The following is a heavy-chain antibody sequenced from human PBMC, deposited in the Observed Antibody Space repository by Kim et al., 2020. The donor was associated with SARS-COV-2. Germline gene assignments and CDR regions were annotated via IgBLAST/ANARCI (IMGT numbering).Heavy chain of an antibody. J-gene: IGHJ6*02. CDR2: IKQDGSEE. CDR1: GFTFGSYW. V-gene: IGHV3-7*03. CDR3: ARHKQATVTSLDV. D-gene: IGHD4-17*01. Sequence: GGSLRLSCAASGFTFGSYWMAWVRQAPGKGLEWVANIKQDGSEEYYVDSVKGRLTISRDNAKLYLQMNSLRAEDTAVYYCARHKQATVTSLDVWGQGTTVTVSS.